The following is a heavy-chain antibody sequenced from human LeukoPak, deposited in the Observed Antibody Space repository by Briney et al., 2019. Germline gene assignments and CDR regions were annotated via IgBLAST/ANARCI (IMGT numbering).Heavy chain of an antibody. CDR2: ISSSGSTI. CDR1: GFTFSDYY. J-gene: IGHJ4*02. CDR3: ARDKDSGSYSTILDY. Sequence: PGGSLRPSCAASGFTFSDYYMSWIRQAPGKGLEWVSYISSSGSTIYYADSVKGRFTISRDNAKNSLYLQMNSLRAEDTAVYYCARDKDSGSYSTILDYWGQGTLVTVSS. V-gene: IGHV3-11*04. D-gene: IGHD1-26*01.